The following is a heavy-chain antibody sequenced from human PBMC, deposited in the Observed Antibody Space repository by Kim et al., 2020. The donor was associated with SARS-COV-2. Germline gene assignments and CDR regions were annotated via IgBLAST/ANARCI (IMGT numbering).Heavy chain of an antibody. Sequence: SETLSLTCAVYGGSFSGYYWSWIRQPPGKGLEWIGEINHSGSTNYNPSLKSRVTISVDTSKNQFSLKLSSVTAADTAVYYCARGSVQGVIDAASYYYYGMDVWRRGPTVTVSS. V-gene: IGHV4-34*01. J-gene: IGHJ6*02. CDR3: ARGSVQGVIDAASYYYYGMDV. CDR1: GGSFSGYY. D-gene: IGHD3-10*01. CDR2: INHSGST.